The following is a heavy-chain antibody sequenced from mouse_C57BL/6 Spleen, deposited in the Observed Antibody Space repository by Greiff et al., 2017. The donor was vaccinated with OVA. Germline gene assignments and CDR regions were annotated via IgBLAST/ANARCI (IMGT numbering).Heavy chain of an antibody. Sequence: EVQRVESGPGLVKPSQSLSLTCSVTGYSITSGYYWNWIRQFPGNKLEWMGYISYDGSNNYNPSLKNRISITRDTSKNQFFLKLNSVTTEDTATYYCARGLGGNYFDYWGQGTTLTVSS. CDR3: ARGLGGNYFDY. V-gene: IGHV3-6*01. D-gene: IGHD4-1*01. CDR2: ISYDGSN. J-gene: IGHJ2*01. CDR1: GYSITSGYY.